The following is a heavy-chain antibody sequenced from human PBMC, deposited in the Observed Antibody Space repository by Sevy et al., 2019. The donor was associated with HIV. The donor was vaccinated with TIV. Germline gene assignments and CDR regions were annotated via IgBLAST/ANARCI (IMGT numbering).Heavy chain of an antibody. CDR2: IYTSGST. D-gene: IGHD4-17*01. Sequence: SETLSLTCTVSGGSISSGSYYWSWIRQPAGKGLEWIGRIYTSGSTNYNPSLKRRVTMSVDTSKNQFSLKLSSVTAADTAVYYCARATVTRQAIDYWGQGTLVTVSS. V-gene: IGHV4-61*02. CDR3: ARATVTRQAIDY. CDR1: GGSISSGSYY. J-gene: IGHJ4*02.